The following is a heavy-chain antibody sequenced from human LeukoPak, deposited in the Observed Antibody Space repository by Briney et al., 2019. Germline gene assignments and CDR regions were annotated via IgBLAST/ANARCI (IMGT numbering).Heavy chain of an antibody. CDR2: INRDGSER. J-gene: IGHJ6*02. CDR3: ARRNAMDV. Sequence: GGSLRLSCVVSGFSFGSYPMSWVRQAPGKGLEWVANINRDGSERYYVDSVKGRFTISRDDAKSSLYLQMNSLRAEDTAVYYCARRNAMDVWAKGPRSSFS. CDR1: GFSFGSYP. V-gene: IGHV3-7*03.